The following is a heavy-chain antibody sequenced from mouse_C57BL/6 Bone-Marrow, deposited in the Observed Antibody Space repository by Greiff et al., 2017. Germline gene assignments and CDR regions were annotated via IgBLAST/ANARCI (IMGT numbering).Heavy chain of an antibody. CDR1: GYTFTSYW. J-gene: IGHJ4*01. D-gene: IGHD2-2*01. CDR2: IDPSDSYT. V-gene: IGHV1-69*01. Sequence: VQLQQPGAELVMPGASVKLSCKASGYTFTSYWMHWVKQRPGQGLEWIGAIDPSDSYTNYNQKVKGKSTLTVDKSSSTAYMQLSSLTSEDSAVYYCARATMVTTDYAMDYWGRGTSVTVSS. CDR3: ARATMVTTDYAMDY.